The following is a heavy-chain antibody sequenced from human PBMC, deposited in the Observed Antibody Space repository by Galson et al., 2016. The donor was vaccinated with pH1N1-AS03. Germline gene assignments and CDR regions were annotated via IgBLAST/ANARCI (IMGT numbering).Heavy chain of an antibody. J-gene: IGHJ4*02. CDR1: ESGFSRFA. CDR2: IIGSGEST. V-gene: IGHV3-23*01. CDR3: AKGSGYCSDATCYRFDR. Sequence: SLRLSCAASESGFSRFAIAWVRQAAGKGLELVSGIIGSGESTSYAESANGRFTISRANSKNTLYLPLNSLRAEDTALYYCAKGSGYCSDATCYRFDRWGQGTLVTVSS. D-gene: IGHD2-15*01.